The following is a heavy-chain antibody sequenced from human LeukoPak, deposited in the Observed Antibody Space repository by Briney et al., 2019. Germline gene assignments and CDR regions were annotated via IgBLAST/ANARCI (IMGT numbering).Heavy chain of an antibody. V-gene: IGHV1-18*01. CDR2: ISAYNGNT. Sequence: ASVKVSCKASGYTFTSYGTSWVRQAPGQGLEWMGWISAYNGNTNYAQKLQGRVTMTTDTSTSTAYMELGSLRSDDTAVYYCARWDLGYCSGGSCYPAGYFQHWGQGTLVTVSS. J-gene: IGHJ1*01. CDR1: GYTFTSYG. CDR3: ARWDLGYCSGGSCYPAGYFQH. D-gene: IGHD2-15*01.